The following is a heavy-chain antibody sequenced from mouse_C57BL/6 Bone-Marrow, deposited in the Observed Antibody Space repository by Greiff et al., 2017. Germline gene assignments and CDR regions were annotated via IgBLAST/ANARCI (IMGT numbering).Heavy chain of an antibody. V-gene: IGHV1-55*01. CDR1: GYTFTSYW. Sequence: QVHVKQPGAELVKPGASVKMSCKASGYTFTSYWITWVKQRPGQGLEWIGDIYPGSGSTNYNEKFKSKATLTVDTSSSTAYMQLSSLTSEDSAVYYCARKGVTTSGWYFDVWGTGTTVTVSS. D-gene: IGHD2-2*01. J-gene: IGHJ1*03. CDR3: ARKGVTTSGWYFDV. CDR2: IYPGSGST.